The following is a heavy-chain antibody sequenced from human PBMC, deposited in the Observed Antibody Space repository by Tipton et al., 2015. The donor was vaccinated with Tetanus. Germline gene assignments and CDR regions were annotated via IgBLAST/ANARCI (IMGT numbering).Heavy chain of an antibody. Sequence: TLSLTCAVYGGSFSGYYWSWIRQPPGKGLEWIGEINHSGSTNYNPSLKSRVTISVDTSKNQFSLKLSSVTAADTAVYYCARDDSWSGYFDYWGQGTLVTVSS. J-gene: IGHJ4*02. CDR2: INHSGST. V-gene: IGHV4-34*01. CDR1: GGSFSGYY. CDR3: ARDDSWSGYFDY. D-gene: IGHD3-3*01.